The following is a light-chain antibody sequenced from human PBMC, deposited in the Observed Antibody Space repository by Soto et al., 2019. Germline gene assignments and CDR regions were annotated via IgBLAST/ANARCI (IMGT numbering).Light chain of an antibody. CDR1: QSVNSN. J-gene: IGKJ1*01. Sequence: EIVMTQSPATLSVSPGERATLSCRASQSVNSNLAWYQQESGQPPRLLIYGASSRATGIPDRFSGSGSGTDFTLTISRLEPEDFAVYYCQQYGSSRETFGQGTKVDIK. CDR3: QQYGSSRET. V-gene: IGKV3-20*01. CDR2: GAS.